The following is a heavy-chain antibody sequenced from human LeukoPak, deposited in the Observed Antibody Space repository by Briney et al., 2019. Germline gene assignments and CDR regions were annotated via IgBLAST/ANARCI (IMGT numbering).Heavy chain of an antibody. V-gene: IGHV3-64*01. CDR3: ARDGGYSSACFDN. CDR2: INNNGDSP. D-gene: IGHD6-6*01. J-gene: IGHJ4*02. Sequence: GGSLRLSCVASGFTFNRFAMHWVRQAPGKGLEYVSAINNNGDSPYHAKSVKGRFTISRDNSKNTLYLQMGSLTTEDMAVYYCARDGGYSSACFDNWGQGTLVTVSS. CDR1: GFTFNRFA.